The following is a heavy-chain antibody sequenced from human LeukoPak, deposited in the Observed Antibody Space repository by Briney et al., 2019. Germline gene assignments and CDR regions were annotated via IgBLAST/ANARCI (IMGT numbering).Heavy chain of an antibody. CDR3: ALMVVAEGNYNWFDP. CDR1: GFTFSSYS. D-gene: IGHD2-15*01. V-gene: IGHV3-21*01. J-gene: IGHJ5*02. CDR2: ISSSSSYI. Sequence: GGSLRLSCAASGFTFSSYSMNWVRQAPGKGLEWVSSISSSSSYIYYADSVRGRFTISRDNAKNSLYLQMNSLRAEDTAVYYCALMVVAEGNYNWFDPWGQGTLVTVSS.